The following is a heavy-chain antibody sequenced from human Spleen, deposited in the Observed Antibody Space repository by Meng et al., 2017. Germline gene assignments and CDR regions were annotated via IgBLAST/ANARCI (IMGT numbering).Heavy chain of an antibody. CDR3: ATEPFRVAVAGTHYDH. D-gene: IGHD6-19*01. V-gene: IGHV1-46*01. Sequence: ASVKVSCKASGSTFTNYYIHWVRQAPGQGLEWMGIINPSGGGTSFAQKIQGRVTMTRDTSTSTVYMELSSLKSEDTAMYYCATEPFRVAVAGTHYDHWGQGTLVT. CDR1: GSTFTNYY. CDR2: INPSGGGT. J-gene: IGHJ4*02.